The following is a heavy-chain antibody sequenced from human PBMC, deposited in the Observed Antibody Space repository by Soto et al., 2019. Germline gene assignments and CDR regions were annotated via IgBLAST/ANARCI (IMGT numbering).Heavy chain of an antibody. Sequence: SETLSLTCTVSGGSISGYYRNWIRQPPGKGLEWIGYIYYSGSTNYNPSLKSRVTISLDTSMIQFSLKLSSVTAADTAMYYCARDRGIAVSGTLDYWGQGALVTVSS. V-gene: IGHV4-59*01. CDR2: IYYSGST. D-gene: IGHD6-19*01. CDR3: ARDRGIAVSGTLDY. CDR1: GGSISGYY. J-gene: IGHJ4*02.